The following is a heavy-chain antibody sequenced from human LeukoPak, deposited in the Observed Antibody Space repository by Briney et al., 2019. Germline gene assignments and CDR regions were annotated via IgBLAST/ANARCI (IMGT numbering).Heavy chain of an antibody. CDR3: ARSIETLTYSSSWYFPVDY. J-gene: IGHJ4*02. CDR2: MNPNSGNT. D-gene: IGHD6-13*01. CDR1: GHTFTSYD. V-gene: IGHV1-8*01. Sequence: ASVKVSCKASGHTFTSYDINWVRQATGQGLEWVGWMNPNSGNTGYAQKFQGRVTMTRNTSISTAYMELSSLRSEDTAVYYCARSIETLTYSSSWYFPVDYWGQGTLVTVSS.